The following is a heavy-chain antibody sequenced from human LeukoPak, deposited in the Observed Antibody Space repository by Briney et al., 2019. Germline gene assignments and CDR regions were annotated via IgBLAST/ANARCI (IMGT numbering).Heavy chain of an antibody. CDR3: AREGGSYLIYFDY. J-gene: IGHJ4*02. CDR2: INHSGST. V-gene: IGHV4-34*01. D-gene: IGHD1-26*01. Sequence: SETLSLTCAVYGGSFSGYYWSWIRQPPGKGLAWIGEINHSGSTNYNPSLKSRVTISVDTSKNQFSLKLISVTAADTAVYYCAREGGSYLIYFDYWGQGTLVTVSS. CDR1: GGSFSGYY.